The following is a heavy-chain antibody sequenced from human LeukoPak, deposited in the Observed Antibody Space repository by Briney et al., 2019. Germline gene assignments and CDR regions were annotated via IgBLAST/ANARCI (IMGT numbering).Heavy chain of an antibody. CDR1: GGSISSGGYS. J-gene: IGHJ1*01. CDR2: IYHSGST. D-gene: IGHD3-22*01. V-gene: IGHV4-30-2*01. CDR3: ARSYYDSSGYPPEYFQH. Sequence: PSETLSLTCAVSGGSISSGGYSWSWIRQPPGKGLEWIGYIYHSGSTYYNPSLKSRVTLSVDRSKNQFSLKLSSVTAADTAVYYCARSYYDSSGYPPEYFQHWGQGTLVSVSS.